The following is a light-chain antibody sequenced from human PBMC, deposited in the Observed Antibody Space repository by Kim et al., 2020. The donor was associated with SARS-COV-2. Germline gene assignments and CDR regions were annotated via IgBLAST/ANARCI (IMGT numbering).Light chain of an antibody. J-gene: IGLJ2*01. V-gene: IGLV3-19*01. CDR3: NSRDSRGNHRV. CDR1: SLRSYY. CDR2: GKN. Sequence: SSELTQDPAVSVALGQTVRITCQGDSLRSYYASWYQQKPGQAPVLVIYGKNNRPSGIPDRFSGSSSGNTASLTITGAQAEDEADYYCNSRDSRGNHRVFGGGTQLTVL.